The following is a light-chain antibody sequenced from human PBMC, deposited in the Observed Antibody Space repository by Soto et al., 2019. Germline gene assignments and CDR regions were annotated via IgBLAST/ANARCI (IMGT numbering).Light chain of an antibody. V-gene: IGKV3-15*01. Sequence: EIVMTQSPATLSVSPGEGATLSCRASQSVSSNLAWYQHKPGQAPRLLIYGASTRATGIPARFSGSGSGTEFPLTISSLQSEDFALYYCQQYNNWPPELTFGPGTKVDVK. CDR1: QSVSSN. J-gene: IGKJ3*01. CDR3: QQYNNWPPELT. CDR2: GAS.